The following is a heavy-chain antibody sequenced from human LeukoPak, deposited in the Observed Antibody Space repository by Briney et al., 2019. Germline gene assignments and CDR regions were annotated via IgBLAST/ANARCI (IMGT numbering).Heavy chain of an antibody. V-gene: IGHV1-2*02. Sequence: ASVKVSCKASGYTFTGYYVHWVLQAPGQGLEWMGWINLSSGGTNYAQKFQGRVTMTRDTSISTAYMELSRLRSDDTAVYYCARASYYYDSSGYPGYYFDYWGQGTLVTVSS. J-gene: IGHJ4*02. CDR2: INLSSGGT. D-gene: IGHD3-22*01. CDR3: ARASYYYDSSGYPGYYFDY. CDR1: GYTFTGYY.